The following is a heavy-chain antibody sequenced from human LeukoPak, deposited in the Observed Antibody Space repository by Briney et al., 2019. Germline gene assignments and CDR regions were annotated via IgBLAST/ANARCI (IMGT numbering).Heavy chain of an antibody. V-gene: IGHV1-2*02. CDR2: INPNSGGT. J-gene: IGHJ4*02. D-gene: IGHD2-8*02. CDR3: ARDSSVASTGCFFD. CDR1: GYTFTGYY. Sequence: GASVKVSCKASGYTFTGYYMHWVRQAPGQGLEWMGWINPNSGGTNYEQKFQGRVTMTRDTSISTAYMELSRLRSDDTAVYYCARDSSVASTGCFFDWGQGTLVTVSS.